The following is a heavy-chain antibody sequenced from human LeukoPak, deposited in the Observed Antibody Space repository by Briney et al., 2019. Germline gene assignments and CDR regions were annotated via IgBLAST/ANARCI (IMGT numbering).Heavy chain of an antibody. Sequence: SETLSLTCAVSGGSISNYCWSWLRQPPGKGLEWIGYIYYSGSTNYNPSLKSRVTISVDTSKSQFSLKLSSVTAADTAVYYCASLPYCSNGLCYTHYYFDYWGRGTLVTVSS. D-gene: IGHD2-8*01. J-gene: IGHJ4*02. V-gene: IGHV4-59*08. CDR3: ASLPYCSNGLCYTHYYFDY. CDR1: GGSISNYC. CDR2: IYYSGST.